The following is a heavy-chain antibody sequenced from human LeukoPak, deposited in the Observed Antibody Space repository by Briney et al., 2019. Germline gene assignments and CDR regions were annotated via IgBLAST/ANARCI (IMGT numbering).Heavy chain of an antibody. Sequence: ASVKVSCKASGGTFSSYAISWVRQAPGQGLEWMGIINPSGGSTNYAQKFQGRVTMTRDMSTRTVYMELSSLRFEDTAVYYCANQEWLRFNLNAFDIWGQGTMVTVSS. CDR1: GGTFSSYA. CDR3: ANQEWLRFNLNAFDI. D-gene: IGHD5-12*01. J-gene: IGHJ3*02. CDR2: INPSGGST. V-gene: IGHV1-46*01.